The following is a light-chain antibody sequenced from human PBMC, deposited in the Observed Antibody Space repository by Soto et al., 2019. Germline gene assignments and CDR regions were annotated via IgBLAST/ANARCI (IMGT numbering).Light chain of an antibody. CDR2: GAS. Sequence: EIVMTQSPATLSVSPGERATLSCRASQSVSSNLAWYQLKPGQAPRLLIYGASTRAPGIPARFSGSGSGTEFTLTISSLQSEDFAVYYCQQYNNWPALTFGGGTKVEIK. J-gene: IGKJ4*01. CDR1: QSVSSN. V-gene: IGKV3D-15*01. CDR3: QQYNNWPALT.